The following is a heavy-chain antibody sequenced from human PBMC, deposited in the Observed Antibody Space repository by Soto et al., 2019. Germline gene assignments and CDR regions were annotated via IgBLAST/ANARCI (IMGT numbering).Heavy chain of an antibody. CDR3: AGLYPYESSGYPLHY. CDR1: GGSISSSSSY. CDR2: IYYLGNT. J-gene: IGHJ4*02. Sequence: PSETLSLTCTVSGGSISSSSSYWGWIRQPPGKGLEWVGSIYYLGNTYYNPSLGSRVTISVDTSKNQFSLKLRSVTAADTAVFYCAGLYPYESSGYPLHYSGQGTLGTVSS. V-gene: IGHV4-39*01. D-gene: IGHD3-22*01.